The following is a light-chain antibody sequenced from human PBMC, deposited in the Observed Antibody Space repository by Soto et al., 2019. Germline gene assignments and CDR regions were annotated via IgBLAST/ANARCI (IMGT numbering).Light chain of an antibody. CDR1: QSVFTY. CDR2: DAS. J-gene: IGKJ5*01. CDR3: QQRSIWPPT. Sequence: EIVLTQSPDTLSLSPGEGATLSCRASQSVFTYLAWYQQKPGQAPRLLFYDASYRATGIPARFSGSGSGTDFTLTISSLDPGDFAVYYCQQRSIWPPTFGQGTRLEIK. V-gene: IGKV3-11*01.